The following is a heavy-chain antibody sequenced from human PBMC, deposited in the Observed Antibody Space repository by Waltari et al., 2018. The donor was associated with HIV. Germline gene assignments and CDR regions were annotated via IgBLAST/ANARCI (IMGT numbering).Heavy chain of an antibody. CDR1: GFALSAGGVG. Sequence: TSDGTGPTLVKHSETLTLAWKFAGFALSAGGVGVGGGRQPPGKALEWLALIYWDDDKRYSPTLKSRLTITKDTSKNRVALTRTNMNPVDTATYYCSHTLLSRLGAVDIWGQGTMVTVSS. CDR2: IYWDDDK. J-gene: IGHJ3*02. CDR3: SHTLLSRLGAVDI. V-gene: IGHV2-5*02. D-gene: IGHD1-26*01.